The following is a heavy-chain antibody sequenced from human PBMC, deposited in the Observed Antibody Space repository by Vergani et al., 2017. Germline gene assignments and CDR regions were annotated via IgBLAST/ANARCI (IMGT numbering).Heavy chain of an antibody. CDR3: ARVGFASRYDLSPPARFDY. Sequence: EVQLVESGGGLVQPGGSLRLSCAASGFTFSSYSMNWVRQAPGKGLEWVSYISSRISTISYADSVKGRFTISRDNAQNSLYLQMNSLRDEDTAVYYCARVGFASRYDLSPPARFDYWGQGTLVTVSS. V-gene: IGHV3-48*02. CDR1: GFTFSSYS. D-gene: IGHD3-3*01. J-gene: IGHJ4*02. CDR2: ISSRISTI.